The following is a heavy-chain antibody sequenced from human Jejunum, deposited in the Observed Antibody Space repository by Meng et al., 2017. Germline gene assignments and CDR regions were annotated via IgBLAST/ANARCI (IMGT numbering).Heavy chain of an antibody. CDR2: IDSDGSST. CDR3: ARGRYYGMDV. Sequence: GGSLRLSCAAAGFTFSSYWMHWVRQAPGKGLVWVSAIDSDGSSTNYADSVKGRFTISRDNAKNTLYVQMNSLRAEDKAVYYCARGRYYGMDVWGQGTTVTVSS. V-gene: IGHV3-74*01. J-gene: IGHJ6*02. CDR1: GFTFSSYW.